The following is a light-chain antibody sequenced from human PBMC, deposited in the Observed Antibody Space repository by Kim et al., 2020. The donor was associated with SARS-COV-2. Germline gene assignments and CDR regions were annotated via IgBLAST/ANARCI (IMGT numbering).Light chain of an antibody. CDR2: GAS. Sequence: IVLTQSPGTLSLSPGERGALSCRASQSVNNNYLAWYQQKPGQAPRLLIYGASNRATGIPDRFSGSGSGTDFTLTISRLEPEDFALYYCQQYGSSPITFGQGTRLEIK. CDR3: QQYGSSPIT. V-gene: IGKV3-20*01. CDR1: QSVNNNY. J-gene: IGKJ5*01.